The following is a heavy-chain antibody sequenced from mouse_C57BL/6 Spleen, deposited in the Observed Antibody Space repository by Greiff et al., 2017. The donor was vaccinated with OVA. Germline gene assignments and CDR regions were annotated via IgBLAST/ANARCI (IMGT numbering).Heavy chain of an antibody. CDR3: ARDSPFAY. CDR1: GYTFTDYY. CDR2: IYPGSGNT. V-gene: IGHV1-76*01. Sequence: QVQLQQSGAELVRPGASVKLSCKASGYTFTDYYINWVKQRPGQGLEWIARIYPGSGNTYYNEKFKGKATLTAEKSSSTAYMQLSSLTSEDSAGYFCARDSPFAYWGQGALVTVSA. D-gene: IGHD2-12*01. J-gene: IGHJ3*01.